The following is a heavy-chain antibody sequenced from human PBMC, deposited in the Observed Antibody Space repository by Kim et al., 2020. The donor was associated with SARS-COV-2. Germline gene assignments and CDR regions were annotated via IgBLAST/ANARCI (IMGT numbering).Heavy chain of an antibody. CDR3: ARGNFDWLLGEKATNFDY. Sequence: GGSLRLSCAASGFTFSSYEMNWVRQAPGKGLEWVSYISSVGSTIYYADSVKGRFTISRDNAKNSLYLQMNSLRAEDTAVYYCARGNFDWLLGEKATNFDYWGQGTLVTVSS. CDR2: ISSVGSTI. CDR1: GFTFSSYE. V-gene: IGHV3-48*03. D-gene: IGHD3-9*01. J-gene: IGHJ4*02.